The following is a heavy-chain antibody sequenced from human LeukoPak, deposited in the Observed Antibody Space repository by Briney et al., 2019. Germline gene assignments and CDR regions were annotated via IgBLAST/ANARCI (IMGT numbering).Heavy chain of an antibody. J-gene: IGHJ6*02. Sequence: ASVKVSCKASGYTFTSYYMHWVRQAPGQGLEWMGIINPSGGSTSYAQKFQGRVTMTRDTSTSTVYMELSSLRSEDTAVYSCARVITGDYGYYYGLDVWGQGTTVTVSS. D-gene: IGHD4-17*01. CDR1: GYTFTSYY. V-gene: IGHV1-46*01. CDR3: ARVITGDYGYYYGLDV. CDR2: INPSGGST.